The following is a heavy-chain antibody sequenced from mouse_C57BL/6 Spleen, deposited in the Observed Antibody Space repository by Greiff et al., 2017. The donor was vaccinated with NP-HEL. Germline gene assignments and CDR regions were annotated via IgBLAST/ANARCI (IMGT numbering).Heavy chain of an antibody. V-gene: IGHV5-4*01. D-gene: IGHD4-1*01. J-gene: IGHJ4*01. CDR2: ISDGGSYT. CDR3: ARVQTVMDY. CDR1: GFTFSSYA. Sequence: EVQGVESGGGLVKPGGSLKLSCAASGFTFSSYAMSWVRQTPEKRLEWVATISDGGSYTYYPDNVKGRFTISRDNAKNNLYLQMSHLKSEDTAMYYCARVQTVMDYWGQGTSVTVSS.